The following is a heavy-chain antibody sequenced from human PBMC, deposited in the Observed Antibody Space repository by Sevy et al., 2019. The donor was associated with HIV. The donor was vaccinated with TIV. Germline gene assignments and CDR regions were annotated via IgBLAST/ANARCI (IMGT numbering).Heavy chain of an antibody. V-gene: IGHV4-4*07. CDR3: ARDDQDSWSGYYKVQYQYIMDV. D-gene: IGHD3-3*01. CDR1: GGSINNYW. J-gene: IGHJ6*02. Sequence: SETLSLTCTVSGGSINNYWWGWIRQPAGKGLEWIGRIYSSGTAYYNPSLKSRVTMSVDTARNQFSLKMSSVTAADTAVYFCARDDQDSWSGYYKVQYQYIMDVWGQGTTVIVSS. CDR2: IYSSGTA.